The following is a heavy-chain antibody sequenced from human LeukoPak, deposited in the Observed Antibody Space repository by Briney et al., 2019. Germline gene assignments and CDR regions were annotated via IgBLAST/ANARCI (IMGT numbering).Heavy chain of an antibody. V-gene: IGHV3-21*01. CDR2: ISSRSSYI. D-gene: IGHD5-24*01. J-gene: IGHJ3*02. CDR1: GFTFSSYE. CDR3: AREDGYNQRGDALDI. Sequence: GGSLRLSCAASGFTFSSYEMNWVRQAPGKGLEWCSSISSRSSYIYYADSVKGRFTISRDNAKNSLYLQMNSLRAEDTAVYYCAREDGYNQRGDALDIWGQGTMVTVSS.